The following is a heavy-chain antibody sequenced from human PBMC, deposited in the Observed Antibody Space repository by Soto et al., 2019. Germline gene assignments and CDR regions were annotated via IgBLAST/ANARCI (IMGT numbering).Heavy chain of an antibody. CDR1: GFSFSNSA. Sequence: EVQLLESGGGLVQPGGSLRLSCAVSGFSFSNSAMTWVRQAPGKGLEWVSGISGSGDITYNTDSVKGRFAISRDTSKNVVYLQLRRLSAEDTAVYYCAKVPQWVLRYHDWFFDYWGQGTLVTVSS. CDR3: AKVPQWVLRYHDWFFDY. V-gene: IGHV3-23*01. CDR2: ISGSGDIT. J-gene: IGHJ4*02. D-gene: IGHD3-9*01.